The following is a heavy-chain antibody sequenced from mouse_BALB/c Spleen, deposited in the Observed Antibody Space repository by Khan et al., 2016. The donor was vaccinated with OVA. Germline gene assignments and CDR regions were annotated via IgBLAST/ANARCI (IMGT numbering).Heavy chain of an antibody. V-gene: IGHV2-6-4*01. J-gene: IGHJ4*01. CDR1: GFSLPRYN. Sequence: QMQLEESGPGLVAPSQSLSITCTVSGFSLPRYNIHWVRQPPGKGLEWLGMIWGGGGTDYNSTLKSRLSISKDNSKSQVFSKMNSLQTDDTAMYYGSGGYYRDDGYYSVDYWGQGTSVTVSS. CDR3: SGGYYRDDGYYSVDY. CDR2: IWGGGGT. D-gene: IGHD2-14*01.